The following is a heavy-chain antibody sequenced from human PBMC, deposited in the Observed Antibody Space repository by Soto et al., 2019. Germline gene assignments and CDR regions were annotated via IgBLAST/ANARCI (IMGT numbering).Heavy chain of an antibody. D-gene: IGHD5-12*01. J-gene: IGHJ1*01. Sequence: SETLSLTCPVSGGSINRYTNYWRWISQTQSRGLEWIGYIYYSGTTYYNPSLKSRVTISIDTSKNQFSLSLTSVVAADTAVYYSLRELVKSFGTCDYPLRWGQGTL. CDR1: GGSINRYTNY. CDR2: IYYSGTT. CDR3: LRELVKSFGTCDYPLR. V-gene: IGHV4-30-4*01.